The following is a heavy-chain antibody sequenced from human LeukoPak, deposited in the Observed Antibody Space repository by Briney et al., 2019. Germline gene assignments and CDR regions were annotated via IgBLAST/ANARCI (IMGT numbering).Heavy chain of an antibody. J-gene: IGHJ4*02. Sequence: ASVKVSCKASGYTFTTYGIGWVRQATGQGLEWMGWMNPNSGNTGYAQKFQGRVTMTRNTSISTAYMELSSLRSEDTAVYYCARGLGGSGWFATRYYFDYWGQGTLVTVSS. CDR2: MNPNSGNT. D-gene: IGHD3-22*01. CDR1: GYTFTTYG. CDR3: ARGLGGSGWFATRYYFDY. V-gene: IGHV1-8*01.